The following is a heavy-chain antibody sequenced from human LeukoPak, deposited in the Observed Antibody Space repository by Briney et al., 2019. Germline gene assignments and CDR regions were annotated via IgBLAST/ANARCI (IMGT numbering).Heavy chain of an antibody. Sequence: GGSLRLSCAASGFTFSSYGMHWVRQAPGKGLEWVAVIWYDGSNKYYADSVKGRFTISRDNSKNTLYLQMNSLRAEDTAVYYCARVDCSSTSCYEFVDYYYYGMDVWGQGTTVTVSS. J-gene: IGHJ6*02. CDR2: IWYDGSNK. V-gene: IGHV3-33*01. CDR3: ARVDCSSTSCYEFVDYYYYGMDV. CDR1: GFTFSSYG. D-gene: IGHD2-2*01.